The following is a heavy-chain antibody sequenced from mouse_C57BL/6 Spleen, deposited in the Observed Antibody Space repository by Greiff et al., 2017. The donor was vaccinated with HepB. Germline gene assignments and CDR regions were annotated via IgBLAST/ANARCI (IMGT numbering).Heavy chain of an antibody. CDR3: ARRAPYDGYYGNAMDY. Sequence: QVQLQQSGAELVKPGASVKMSCKASGYTFTSYWITWVKQRPGQGLEWIGDIYPGSGSTNYNEKFKSKATLTVDTSSSTAYMQLSSLTSEDSAVYYCARRAPYDGYYGNAMDYWGQGTSVTVSS. V-gene: IGHV1-55*01. CDR1: GYTFTSYW. J-gene: IGHJ4*01. D-gene: IGHD2-3*01. CDR2: IYPGSGST.